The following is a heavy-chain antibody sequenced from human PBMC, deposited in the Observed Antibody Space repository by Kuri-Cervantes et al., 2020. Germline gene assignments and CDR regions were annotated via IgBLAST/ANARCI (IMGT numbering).Heavy chain of an antibody. Sequence: GESLKISCAASGFTFSSYEMNWVRQAPGKGLEWVSYISSSGSTIYYADSVKGRFTISRDNAKNSLYLQMNSLRAEDTAVYYCAGDNAVEMYSSSWYTFDYWGQGTLVTVSS. CDR1: GFTFSSYE. CDR2: ISSSGSTI. D-gene: IGHD6-13*01. CDR3: AGDNAVEMYSSSWYTFDY. J-gene: IGHJ4*02. V-gene: IGHV3-48*03.